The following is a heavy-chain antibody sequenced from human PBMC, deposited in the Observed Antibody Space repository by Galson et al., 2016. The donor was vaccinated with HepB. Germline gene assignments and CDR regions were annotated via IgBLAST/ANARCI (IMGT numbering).Heavy chain of an antibody. CDR1: GDTFSSHI. J-gene: IGHJ4*02. V-gene: IGHV1-69*13. CDR2: IIPLFRAA. CDR3: ARSRATYYYGSDSYPNWYYFDY. Sequence: SVKVSCKASGDTFSSHIISWVRQAPGQGLEWMGGIIPLFRAAKNAQDFQERVTTTADESTNTAYMELNSLTSEDTAVYYCARSRATYYYGSDSYPNWYYFDYWGQGTLVTVSS. D-gene: IGHD2-21*01.